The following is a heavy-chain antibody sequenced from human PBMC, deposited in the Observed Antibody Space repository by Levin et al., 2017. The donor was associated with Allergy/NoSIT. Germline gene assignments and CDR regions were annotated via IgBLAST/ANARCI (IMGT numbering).Heavy chain of an antibody. J-gene: IGHJ6*03. CDR3: ARGSSIFGVANYYYYYMDV. V-gene: IGHV3-74*01. D-gene: IGHD3-3*01. CDR2: INSDGSST. CDR1: GFTFSSYW. Sequence: GESLKISCAASGFTFSSYWMHWVRQAPGKGLVWVSRINSDGSSTSYADSVKGRFTISRDNAKNTLYLQMNSLRAEDTAVYYCARGSSIFGVANYYYYYMDVWGKGTTVTVSS.